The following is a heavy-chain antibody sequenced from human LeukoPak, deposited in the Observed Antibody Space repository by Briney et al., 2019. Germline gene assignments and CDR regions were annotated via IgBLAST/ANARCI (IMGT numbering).Heavy chain of an antibody. CDR1: GFTFSSYS. Sequence: GGSLRLSCAASGFTFSSYSMNWVRQAPGEGLEWVSYIFSSSSTIYYADSVKGRFTISRDNAKNSLYLQMNSLRAEDTAVYYCAGYCSSTSCYVYYYYYMDVWGKGTTVTISS. D-gene: IGHD2-2*01. J-gene: IGHJ6*03. V-gene: IGHV3-48*01. CDR3: AGYCSSTSCYVYYYYYMDV. CDR2: IFSSSSTI.